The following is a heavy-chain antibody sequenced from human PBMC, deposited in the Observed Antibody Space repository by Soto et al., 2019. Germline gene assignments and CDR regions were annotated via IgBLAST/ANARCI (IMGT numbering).Heavy chain of an antibody. V-gene: IGHV3-23*01. CDR3: ATDFKAYYVFGHFDY. D-gene: IGHD3-3*01. CDR1: GLTFDLYA. CDR2: ISGSGDYT. Sequence: GGSLRLSCADSGLTFDLYAMRWVRQSPGKGLEWVSGISGSGDYTYYAASVRGRFTVYRDNSKNTLYLEMSSLGAEDTAVYNYATDFKAYYVFGHFDYWGQGALVTVSS. J-gene: IGHJ4*02.